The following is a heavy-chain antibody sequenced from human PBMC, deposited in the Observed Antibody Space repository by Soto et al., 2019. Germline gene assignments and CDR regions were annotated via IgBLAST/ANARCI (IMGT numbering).Heavy chain of an antibody. Sequence: LRLSCTASGFTFTNYAMSWARQAPGKGLEWVSTISGSGVRTYYADSVKGRFTISRDNSKNTLDLQMNSLRAEDTAIYYCAKDHAREQFVRGENWFDSWGQGTLVTVSS. CDR3: AKDHAREQFVRGENWFDS. D-gene: IGHD6-6*01. CDR1: GFTFTNYA. J-gene: IGHJ5*01. V-gene: IGHV3-23*01. CDR2: ISGSGVRT.